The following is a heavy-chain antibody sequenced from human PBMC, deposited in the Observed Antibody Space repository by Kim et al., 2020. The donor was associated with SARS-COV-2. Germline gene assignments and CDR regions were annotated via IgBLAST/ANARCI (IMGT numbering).Heavy chain of an antibody. Sequence: GGSLRLSCAASGFTFSSYGMHWVRQAPGKGLEWVAVIWYDGSNKYYADSVKGRFTISRDNSKNTLYLQMNSLRAEDTAVYYCAKDLQVMITFGGLGYWGQGTLVTVSS. CDR2: IWYDGSNK. CDR1: GFTFSSYG. J-gene: IGHJ4*02. CDR3: AKDLQVMITFGGLGY. V-gene: IGHV3-33*06. D-gene: IGHD3-16*01.